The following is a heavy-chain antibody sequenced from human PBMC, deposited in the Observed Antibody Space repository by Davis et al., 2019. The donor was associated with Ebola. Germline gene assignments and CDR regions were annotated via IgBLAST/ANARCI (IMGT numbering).Heavy chain of an antibody. CDR2: ISHSGST. J-gene: IGHJ6*02. CDR3: ARLGGYCSSTSCSDYYYYGMDV. V-gene: IGHV4-34*01. D-gene: IGHD2-2*01. CDR1: AGSFSDYY. Sequence: MPSETLSLTCAVYAGSFSDYYWNWIRQPPGKGLEWIGEISHSGSTNYNPSLKSRVTISVDTSKNQFSLKLSSVTAADTAVYYCARLGGYCSSTSCSDYYYYGMDVWGQGTTVTVSS.